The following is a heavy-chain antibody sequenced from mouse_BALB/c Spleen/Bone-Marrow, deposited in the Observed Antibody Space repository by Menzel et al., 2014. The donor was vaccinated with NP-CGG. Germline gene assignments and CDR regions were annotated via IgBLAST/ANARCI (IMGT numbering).Heavy chain of an antibody. J-gene: IGHJ4*01. D-gene: IGHD2-1*01. Sequence: VQLQQSGDELVKPGASVKLSCMASGFTFTSYWIHWVKRRPGQGPEWIGEINPSNGRTNYNEKFKRKATLTEDKSSSTAYMQLSSLTSEDSAVCYCARDGNYRYAMDYWGQGTSVTVSS. CDR2: INPSNGRT. CDR3: ARDGNYRYAMDY. V-gene: IGHV1S81*02. CDR1: GFTFTSYW.